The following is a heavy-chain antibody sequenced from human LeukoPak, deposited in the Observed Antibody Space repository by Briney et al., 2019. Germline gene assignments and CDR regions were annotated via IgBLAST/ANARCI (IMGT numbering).Heavy chain of an antibody. D-gene: IGHD3-10*01. CDR1: GGSFSGYY. CDR2: INHSGST. J-gene: IGHJ6*04. CDR3: ARKTYYYGSGNKPYYYYYGMDV. V-gene: IGHV4-34*01. Sequence: SETLSLTCAVYGGSFSGYYWSWIRQPPGKGLEWIGEINHSGSTNYNPSLKSRVTISVDTSKNQFPLKLSSVTAADTAVYYCARKTYYYGSGNKPYYYYYGMDVWGKGTTVTVSS.